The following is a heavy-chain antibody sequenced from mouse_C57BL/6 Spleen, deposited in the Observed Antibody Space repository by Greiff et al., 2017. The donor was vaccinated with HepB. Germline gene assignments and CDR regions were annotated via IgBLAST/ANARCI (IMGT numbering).Heavy chain of an antibody. J-gene: IGHJ4*01. CDR2: ISSGGDYI. CDR1: GFTFSSYA. V-gene: IGHV5-9-1*02. D-gene: IGHD1-1*01. Sequence: DVKLVESGEGLVKPGGSLKLSCAASGFTFSSYAMSWVRQTPEKRLEWVAYISSGGDYIYYADTVKGRYTISRDNARNTLYLQMSSLKSEDTAMYYCTGGGGNYYGAYAMDYWGQGTSVTVSS. CDR3: TGGGGNYYGAYAMDY.